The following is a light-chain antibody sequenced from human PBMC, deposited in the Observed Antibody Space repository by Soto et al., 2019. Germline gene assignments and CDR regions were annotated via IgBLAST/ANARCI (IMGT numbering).Light chain of an antibody. CDR2: INSDGSH. J-gene: IGLJ2*01. CDR3: QTWDSAIRV. V-gene: IGLV4-69*01. CDR1: SGPSSYT. Sequence: QSVLAQSPSASASLGASVKLTCTLTSGPSSYTIAWHQQQPGRGPRYLMKINSDGSHMKGDVIPARFSGSSSESERHLTISNVQSEEEAYYYCQTWDSAIRVFGGGTKVTVL.